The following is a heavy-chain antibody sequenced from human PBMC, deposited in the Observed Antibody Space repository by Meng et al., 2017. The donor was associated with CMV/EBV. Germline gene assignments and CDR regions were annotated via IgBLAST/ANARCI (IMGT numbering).Heavy chain of an antibody. Sequence: VQLRASGRGLVKPSQPLSLTCTVSGGSISSGDYYWSWIRQPPRKGLEWIGYIYYSGSTYYNPSLKSRVTISVDTSKNQFSLKLSSVTAADTAVYYCARAAPDYYDSSGPPDYWGQGTLVTVSS. CDR3: ARAAPDYYDSSGPPDY. CDR1: GGSISSGDYY. CDR2: IYYSGST. J-gene: IGHJ4*02. D-gene: IGHD3-22*01. V-gene: IGHV4-30-4*08.